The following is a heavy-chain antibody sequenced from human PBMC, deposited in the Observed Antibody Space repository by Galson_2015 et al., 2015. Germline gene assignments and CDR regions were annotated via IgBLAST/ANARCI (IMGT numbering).Heavy chain of an antibody. CDR2: ISAYNGST. J-gene: IGHJ6*02. Sequence: SLKVSCKASGYTFTSYGISWVRQAPGQGLEWMGWISAYNGSTNYAQKLQGRVTMTTDTSTSTAYMELRSLRSDDTAVYYCARVQDSSSNPLPCYYYYCMDVWGQGTTVTVSS. V-gene: IGHV1-18*04. D-gene: IGHD6-13*01. CDR3: ARVQDSSSNPLPCYYYYCMDV. CDR1: GYTFTSYG.